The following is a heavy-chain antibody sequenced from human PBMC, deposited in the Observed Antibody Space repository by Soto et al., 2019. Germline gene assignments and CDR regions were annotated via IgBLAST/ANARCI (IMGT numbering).Heavy chain of an antibody. CDR1: GDSIGTGGYY. Sequence: QVQLQESGPGLVKPSQTLSLTCTVSGDSIGTGGYYWDWIRQHPGKGPEWIGYIHYSGHTYYNPSLKSRLTISLDTSKNQFSLHLSSVTAADTAVYYCATNHDDISGRTPLLFDSWGQGTLVTVSS. J-gene: IGHJ4*02. V-gene: IGHV4-31*03. CDR3: ATNHDDISGRTPLLFDS. D-gene: IGHD3-22*01. CDR2: IHYSGHT.